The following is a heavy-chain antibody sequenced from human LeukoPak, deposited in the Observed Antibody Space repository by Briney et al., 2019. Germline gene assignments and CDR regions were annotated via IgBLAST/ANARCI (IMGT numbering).Heavy chain of an antibody. CDR2: INSDGSST. V-gene: IGHV3-74*01. Sequence: GPLRLSCAASGFTFSSYWMHWVRQAPGKGLVWVSRINSDGSSTSYADSVKGRFTISRDNAKNTLYLQMNSLRAEDTAVYYCAREGYCSSTSCYDAFDIWGQGTMVTVSS. J-gene: IGHJ3*02. CDR1: GFTFSSYW. CDR3: AREGYCSSTSCYDAFDI. D-gene: IGHD2-2*01.